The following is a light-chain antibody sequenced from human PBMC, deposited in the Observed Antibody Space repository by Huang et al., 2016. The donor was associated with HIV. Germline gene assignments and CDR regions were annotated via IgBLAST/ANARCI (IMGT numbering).Light chain of an antibody. CDR3: QESYSTPST. J-gene: IGKJ3*01. V-gene: IGKV1-39*01. Sequence: DIQMTQSPSSLSASVGDRVTVTCRASQTINSYLNWYQQKPGKAPKLLIYAASTLEGGVPSRFSGSGSGTEFTLTISSLQPEDFATYYCQESYSTPSTFGPGTKVEIK. CDR1: QTINSY. CDR2: AAS.